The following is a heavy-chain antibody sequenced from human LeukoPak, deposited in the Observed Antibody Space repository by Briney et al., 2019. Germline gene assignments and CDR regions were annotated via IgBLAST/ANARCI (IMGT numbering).Heavy chain of an antibody. Sequence: PGGSLRLSCAASGFTFSSYAMSWVRQAPGKGLEGVSTIRGSGGSTYSADSVKGRFIISRDNSKNTLFLQMNSLRAEDTAVYYCAKDRSGFSNWFDPWGQGTLVTVSS. V-gene: IGHV3-23*01. CDR3: AKDRSGFSNWFDP. CDR2: IRGSGGST. D-gene: IGHD3-3*01. CDR1: GFTFSSYA. J-gene: IGHJ5*02.